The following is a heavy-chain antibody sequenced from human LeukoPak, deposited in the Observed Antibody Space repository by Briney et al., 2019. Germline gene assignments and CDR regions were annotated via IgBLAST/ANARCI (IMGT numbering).Heavy chain of an antibody. CDR2: IFPLYGVV. Sequence: SVKVSCKASGSTFRSDAFTWVRQAPGHGLGWMGGIFPLYGVVNYAQKSQGRVTITADESESTAYMEMSSLRSDDTAVYYCARGVGWDIVDQNYYMDVWGKGTTVTVSS. CDR1: GSTFRSDA. D-gene: IGHD5-12*01. J-gene: IGHJ6*03. CDR3: ARGVGWDIVDQNYYMDV. V-gene: IGHV1-69*13.